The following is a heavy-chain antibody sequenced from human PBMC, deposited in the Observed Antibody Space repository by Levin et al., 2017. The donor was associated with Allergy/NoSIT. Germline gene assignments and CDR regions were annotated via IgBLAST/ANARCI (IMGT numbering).Heavy chain of an antibody. CDR1: GFTFSTYV. Sequence: QAGGSLRLSCAVSGFTFSTYVMTWVRQAPGKGLEWVSTITGSGGDTYYADSVKGRFTISRDNSKNTVFLQMSSLRPEDTAVYYCAKDEYCSSHSCFSDFDYWGQGTLVTVSS. V-gene: IGHV3-23*01. J-gene: IGHJ4*02. CDR2: ITGSGGDT. D-gene: IGHD2-15*01. CDR3: AKDEYCSSHSCFSDFDY.